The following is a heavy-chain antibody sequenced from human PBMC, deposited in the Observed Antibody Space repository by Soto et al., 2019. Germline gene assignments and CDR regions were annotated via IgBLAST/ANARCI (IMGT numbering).Heavy chain of an antibody. D-gene: IGHD3-22*01. V-gene: IGHV1-24*01. CDR2: FDPEDGET. CDR3: ATGSFVGYYDSSGYSYYFDY. J-gene: IGHJ4*02. Sequence: ASVKVSCKVSGYTLTELSMHWVRQAPGKGLEWMGGFDPEDGETIYAQKFQGRVTMTEDTSTDTAYMELSSLRSEDTAVYYCATGSFVGYYDSSGYSYYFDYWRQGTLVTVSS. CDR1: GYTLTELS.